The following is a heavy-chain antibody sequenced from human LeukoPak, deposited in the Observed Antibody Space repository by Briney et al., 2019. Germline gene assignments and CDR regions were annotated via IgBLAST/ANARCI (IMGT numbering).Heavy chain of an antibody. Sequence: GGSLRLSCAVSGITLSNYGMSWVREALGQGLEGVAGISGSCGRPNYADSVEGRFAISRDNAESTLYLQMNSLRAEDTAVYFCAKRGVVIRVILVGFHKEAYYFDSWGQGALVTVSS. V-gene: IGHV3-23*01. CDR1: GITLSNYG. CDR3: AKRGVVIRVILVGFHKEAYYFDS. D-gene: IGHD3-22*01. CDR2: ISGSCGRP. J-gene: IGHJ4*02.